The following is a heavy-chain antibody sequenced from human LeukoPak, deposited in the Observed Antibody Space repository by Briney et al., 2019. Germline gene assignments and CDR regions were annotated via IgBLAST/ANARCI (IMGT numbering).Heavy chain of an antibody. CDR3: ARYTVTNWFDP. V-gene: IGHV4-59*01. Sequence: SETLSLTCTVSGGSISSYYWSWIRQPPGKGLEWIGYIYYSGSTNHNPSLKSRVTISVDTSKNQFSLKLSSVTAADTAAYYCARYTVTNWFDPWGQGTLVTVSS. J-gene: IGHJ5*02. CDR2: IYYSGST. CDR1: GGSISSYY. D-gene: IGHD4-11*01.